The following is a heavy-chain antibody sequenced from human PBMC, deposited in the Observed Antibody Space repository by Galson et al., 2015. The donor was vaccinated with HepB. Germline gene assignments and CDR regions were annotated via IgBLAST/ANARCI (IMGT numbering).Heavy chain of an antibody. D-gene: IGHD4-11*01. CDR3: ARGTTVTRGYYYMDV. V-gene: IGHV1-18*01. CDR1: GYTFTSYD. J-gene: IGHJ6*03. CDR2: ISPYNGNT. Sequence: QSGAEVKKPGASVKVSCTTSGYTFTSYDITWVRQAPGRGLEWMGWISPYNGNTKYAQKFQGRVTLTTDTSTRTAYMELRSLRSDDTAIFYCARGTTVTRGYYYMDVWGKGTTVTVSS.